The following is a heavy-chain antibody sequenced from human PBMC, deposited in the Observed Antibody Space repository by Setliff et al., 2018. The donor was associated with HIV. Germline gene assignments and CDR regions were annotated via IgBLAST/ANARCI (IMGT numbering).Heavy chain of an antibody. J-gene: IGHJ4*02. CDR3: ARVRVDGGSYYADY. Sequence: GPTLVNPTQTLTLTCTFSGFSLSTSGMCVSWIRQPPGKALEWLAHIDWDDDKFCSTSLKTRLTISKDTSKNQVVLRMTNMDPVDTATYYCARVRVDGGSYYADYWGQGTLVTV. CDR1: GFSLSTSGMC. D-gene: IGHD1-26*01. CDR2: IDWDDDK. V-gene: IGHV2-70*17.